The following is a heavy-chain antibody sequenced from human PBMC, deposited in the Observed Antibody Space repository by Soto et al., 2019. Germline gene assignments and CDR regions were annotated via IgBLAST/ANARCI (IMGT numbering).Heavy chain of an antibody. CDR2: ISWDGGST. Sequence: PGGSLRLSCAASGFTFDDYTMHWVRQAPGKGLEWVSLISWDGGSTYYADSVKGRFTISRDNSKNSLYLKKNNLRTEDTALYYCAKDRGFKWELLGPIDYWGQGTLVTVAS. V-gene: IGHV3-43*01. D-gene: IGHD1-26*01. J-gene: IGHJ4*02. CDR1: GFTFDDYT. CDR3: AKDRGFKWELLGPIDY.